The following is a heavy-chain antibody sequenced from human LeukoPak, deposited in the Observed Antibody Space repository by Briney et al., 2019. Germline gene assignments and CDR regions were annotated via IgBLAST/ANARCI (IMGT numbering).Heavy chain of an antibody. V-gene: IGHV4-61*02. CDR2: IDTSGTT. Sequence: SETLSLTCTVSGGSINSGNYYWSWIRQPAGKGPDWIGRIDTSGTTSYNPSLKSRVTISVDTSKNQFSLKLRSVTAADTAVYYCARDGSGLWFDPWGQGTLVTVSS. CDR3: ARDGSGLWFDP. CDR1: GGSINSGNYY. J-gene: IGHJ5*02.